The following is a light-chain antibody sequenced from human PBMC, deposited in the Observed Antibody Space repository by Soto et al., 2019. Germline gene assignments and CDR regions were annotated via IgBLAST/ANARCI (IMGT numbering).Light chain of an antibody. V-gene: IGKV3-11*01. Sequence: EIVLTQSPATLSSSPGERATLSCRASQSVSTCLAWYQQKPGQAPRLLIYDASNRATGIPARFSGSGSGTEFTLTISSLQPEDFAVYYWQQRSNSGTFGQGTKLEIK. CDR1: QSVSTC. J-gene: IGKJ2*02. CDR3: QQRSNSGT. CDR2: DAS.